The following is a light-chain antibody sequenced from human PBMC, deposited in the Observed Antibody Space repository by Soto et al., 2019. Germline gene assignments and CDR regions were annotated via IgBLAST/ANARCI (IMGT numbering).Light chain of an antibody. V-gene: IGKV1-13*02. CDR2: DAS. J-gene: IGKJ4*01. Sequence: AIQLTQSPSSLSASVGDRVTITCRASQGIGSALAWYQQKPGKAPKLLIYDASSLESGAPSRFSGSGSGTDFTLTISSLQPEDFATYYCQQLSVFGGGTKVDIK. CDR1: QGIGSA. CDR3: QQLSV.